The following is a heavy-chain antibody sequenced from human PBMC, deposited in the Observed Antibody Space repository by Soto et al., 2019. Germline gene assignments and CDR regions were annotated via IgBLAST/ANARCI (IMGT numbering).Heavy chain of an antibody. CDR2: ISAHNGNT. CDR1: GYTFTSYG. D-gene: IGHD1-1*01. V-gene: IGHV1-18*01. J-gene: IGHJ4*02. Sequence: QVHLVQSGAEVKKPGASVKVSCKASGYTFTSYGITWVRQAPGQGLEWMGWISAHNGNTDYAQKLQGRVIVTRDTSKSTAYMELRSVISDDTAVYYCARGRYGDYWGQGALVTVSS. CDR3: ARGRYGDY.